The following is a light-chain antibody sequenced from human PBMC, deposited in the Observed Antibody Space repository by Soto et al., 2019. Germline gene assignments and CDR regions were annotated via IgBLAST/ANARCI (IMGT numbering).Light chain of an antibody. J-gene: IGLJ1*01. V-gene: IGLV2-23*01. CDR1: SSDVGSYNL. CDR3: CSYAGRRPYV. Sequence: QSALTQPASVSGSPGQSITISCTGTSSDVGSYNLVSWYQQHPGKAPKLMIYEGSKRPSGVSNRFSGSKSGNTAPLTISGRQAKDEADYYRCSYAGRRPYVFGTGTNGTV. CDR2: EGS.